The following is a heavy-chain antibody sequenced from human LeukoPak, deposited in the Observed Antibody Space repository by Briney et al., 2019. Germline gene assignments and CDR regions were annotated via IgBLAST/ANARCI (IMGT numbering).Heavy chain of an antibody. CDR3: ARDQDGYKSNDAFDI. CDR2: ISYDGSNK. D-gene: IGHD5-24*01. J-gene: IGHJ3*02. Sequence: GGSLRLSCAASGFTFSSYAMHWVRQAPGKGLEWVAVISYDGSNKYYADSVKGRLTISRDNSKNTLYLQMNSLRAEDTAVYYCARDQDGYKSNDAFDIWGQGTMVTVSS. CDR1: GFTFSSYA. V-gene: IGHV3-30-3*01.